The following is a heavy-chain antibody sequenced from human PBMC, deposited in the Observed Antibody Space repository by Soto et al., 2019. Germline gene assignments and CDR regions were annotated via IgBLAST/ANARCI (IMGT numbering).Heavy chain of an antibody. J-gene: IGHJ4*02. CDR3: AKSIPGAPGYSSGWSFYFDY. D-gene: IGHD6-19*01. V-gene: IGHV3-23*01. CDR1: GFTFSSYA. Sequence: PGGSLRLSCAASGFTFSSYAMSWVRQAPGKGLEWVSAISGSGGSTYYADSVKGRFTISRDNSKNTLYLQMNSLRSEDTAVYYCAKSIPGAPGYSSGWSFYFDYWGQGILVTVSS. CDR2: ISGSGGST.